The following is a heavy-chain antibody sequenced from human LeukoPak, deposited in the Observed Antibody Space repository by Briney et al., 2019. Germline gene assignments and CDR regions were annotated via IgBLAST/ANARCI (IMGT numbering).Heavy chain of an antibody. CDR1: GGSISSGSYY. V-gene: IGHV4-61*02. J-gene: IGHJ6*03. Sequence: SETLSLTCTVSGGSISSGSYYWSWIRQPAGKGLEWIGRIYTSGSTNYNPSLKSRVTISVDTSRNQFSLRLNSVTAADTALYYCVRDTRYDMDVWGKGTTVTVSS. CDR3: VRDTRYDMDV. CDR2: IYTSGST.